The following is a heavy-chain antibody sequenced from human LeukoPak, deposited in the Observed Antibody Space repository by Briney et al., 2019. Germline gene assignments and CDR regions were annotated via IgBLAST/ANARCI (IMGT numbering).Heavy chain of an antibody. V-gene: IGHV4-34*01. CDR3: ARVVQGSSALFDY. Sequence: PSETLSLTCAVYGGSFSGYYWSWVRQPPGKGLEWIGEINHSGSTNYNPSLKSRVTISVDTSKNQFSLKLSSVTAADTAVYYCARVVQGSSALFDYWGQGTLVTVSS. J-gene: IGHJ4*02. D-gene: IGHD6-13*01. CDR1: GGSFSGYY. CDR2: INHSGST.